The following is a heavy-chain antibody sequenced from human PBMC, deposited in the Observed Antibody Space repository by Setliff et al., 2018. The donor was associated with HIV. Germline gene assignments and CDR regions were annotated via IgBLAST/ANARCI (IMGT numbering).Heavy chain of an antibody. D-gene: IGHD3-22*01. CDR1: GYTFTSYA. J-gene: IGHJ6*02. CDR3: ARGDAIVIGSVYDMDV. Sequence: ASVKVSCKASGYTFTSYAMHWVRQAPGQRLEWMGWINAGNGNTKYSQKFQGRVTIIRDTSASTAYMELSSLRSEDTAVYYCARGDAIVIGSVYDMDVWGQGTPVTVSS. CDR2: INAGNGNT. V-gene: IGHV1-3*01.